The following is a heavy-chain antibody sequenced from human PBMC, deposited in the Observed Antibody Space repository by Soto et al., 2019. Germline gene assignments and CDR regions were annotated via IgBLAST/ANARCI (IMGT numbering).Heavy chain of an antibody. D-gene: IGHD2-8*02. Sequence: QVQLVESGGGVVQPGRSLRLSCAASGFTFSSYAMHWVRQAPGKGLEWVAVISYDGSNKYYADSVKGRFTISRDNSKNTLYLQMNSLRAEDTAVYSCARVPCSSGPAHVDYWGQGTLVTVSS. CDR1: GFTFSSYA. J-gene: IGHJ4*02. V-gene: IGHV3-30-3*01. CDR3: ARVPCSSGPAHVDY. CDR2: ISYDGSNK.